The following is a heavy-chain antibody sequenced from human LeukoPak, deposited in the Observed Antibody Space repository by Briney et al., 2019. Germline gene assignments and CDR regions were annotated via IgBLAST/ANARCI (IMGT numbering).Heavy chain of an antibody. Sequence: GGSLRLSCAASGFTFSDYYMSWIRQAPGKGLEWVSYISSSGSTIYYADSVKGRFTISRDNAKNSLYLQMNSLRAEDTAVYYCARDSTLYYDILTGYSFTPAGVWYFQHWGQGTLVTVSS. V-gene: IGHV3-11*01. CDR1: GFTFSDYY. CDR3: ARDSTLYYDILTGYSFTPAGVWYFQH. J-gene: IGHJ1*01. CDR2: ISSSGSTI. D-gene: IGHD3-9*01.